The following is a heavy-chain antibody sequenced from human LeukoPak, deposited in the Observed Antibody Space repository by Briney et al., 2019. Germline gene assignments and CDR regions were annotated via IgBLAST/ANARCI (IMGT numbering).Heavy chain of an antibody. D-gene: IGHD6-13*01. V-gene: IGHV3-7*01. CDR1: GFTFSTYW. CDR2: IKQDGSEK. J-gene: IGHJ4*02. CDR3: AREGIIAGADY. Sequence: GGSLRLSCVASGFTFSTYWMSWVRQAPGKGLEWVANIKQDGSEKYFVDSVKGRFTISRDNAKSSVYLQMNSLRAEDTAMYYCAREGIIAGADYWGQGTLVTVSS.